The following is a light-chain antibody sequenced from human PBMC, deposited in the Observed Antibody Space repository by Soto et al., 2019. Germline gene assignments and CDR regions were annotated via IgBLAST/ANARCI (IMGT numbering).Light chain of an antibody. J-gene: IGLJ2*01. CDR2: DNV. CDR1: SSNLGTGYD. V-gene: IGLV1-40*01. Sequence: QSVLTQPPSVSGAPGQRVAISCTGSSSNLGTGYDVHWYVQLPGTAPKLLLFDNVNRPSGVPDRFSGSKSGTSASLAITGLRTEDEGDYYCQSYDTSLSVVFGGGTKLTVL. CDR3: QSYDTSLSVV.